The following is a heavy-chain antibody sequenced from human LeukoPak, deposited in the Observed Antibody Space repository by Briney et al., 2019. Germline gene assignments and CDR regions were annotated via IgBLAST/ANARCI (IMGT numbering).Heavy chain of an antibody. CDR3: AKTTTGYSSGRYPGWPVDY. J-gene: IGHJ4*02. CDR2: ISYDGSNK. Sequence: GGSLRLSCAASGFTFSSYGMHWVRQAPGKGLEWVAVISYDGSNKYYADSVKGRFTISRDNSKNTLYLQMNSLSTEDTAVYYCAKTTTGYSSGRYPGWPVDYWGQGTLVTVSS. D-gene: IGHD6-19*01. CDR1: GFTFSSYG. V-gene: IGHV3-30*18.